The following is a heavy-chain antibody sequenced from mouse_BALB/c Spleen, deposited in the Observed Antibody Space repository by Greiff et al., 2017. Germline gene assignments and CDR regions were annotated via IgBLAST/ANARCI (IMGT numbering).Heavy chain of an antibody. CDR3: ATYGNYVYYAMDY. CDR2: IYPGSGST. CDR1: GYTFTDYV. D-gene: IGHD2-1*01. V-gene: IGHV1-77*01. Sequence: QVQLQQSGPELVKPGASVKMSCKASGYTFTDYVISWVKQRTGQGLEWIGEIYPGSGSTYYNEKFKGKATLTADKSSNTAYMHLSSLTSEDSAVYFCATYGNYVYYAMDYWGQGTSVTVSS. J-gene: IGHJ4*01.